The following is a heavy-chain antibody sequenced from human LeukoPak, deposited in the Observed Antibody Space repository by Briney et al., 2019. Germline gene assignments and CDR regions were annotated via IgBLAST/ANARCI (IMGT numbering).Heavy chain of an antibody. Sequence: SQTLSLTCTVSGGSISSGDYYWSWLRQPPGKGLEWIGYIYYSGSTYYNPSLKSRVTISVDTSKNQFSLKLSSVTAADTAVYYCARNGPTFGETVYWGQGTLVTVSS. CDR3: ARNGPTFGETVY. D-gene: IGHD3-10*01. V-gene: IGHV4-30-4*08. J-gene: IGHJ4*02. CDR1: GGSISSGDYY. CDR2: IYYSGST.